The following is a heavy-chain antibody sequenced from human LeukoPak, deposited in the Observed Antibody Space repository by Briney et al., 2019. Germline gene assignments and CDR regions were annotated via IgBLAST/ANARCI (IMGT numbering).Heavy chain of an antibody. Sequence: PGGSLRLSCAASGFTFSSFSMSWVRQAAGKGLEWVSVIYSGGSTYYADSVKGRFTISRDNSKNTLYLQMNSLRAEDTAVYYCARVAPRGPSGYHDAFDIWGQGTMVTVSS. D-gene: IGHD3-22*01. CDR1: GFTFSSFS. J-gene: IGHJ3*02. CDR2: IYSGGST. CDR3: ARVAPRGPSGYHDAFDI. V-gene: IGHV3-53*01.